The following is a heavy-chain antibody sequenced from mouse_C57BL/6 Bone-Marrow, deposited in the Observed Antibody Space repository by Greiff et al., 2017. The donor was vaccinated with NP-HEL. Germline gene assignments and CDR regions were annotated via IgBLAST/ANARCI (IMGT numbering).Heavy chain of an antibody. D-gene: IGHD3-2*02. J-gene: IGHJ3*01. V-gene: IGHV7-1*01. CDR1: GFTFSDFY. CDR3: ARDAVSSGSSWFAY. CDR2: SRNKANDYTT. Sequence: EVKLMESGGGLVQSGRSLRLSCATSGFTFSDFYMEWVRQAPGKGLEWIAASRNKANDYTTEYSASVKGRFIVSRDTSQSILYLQMNALRAEDTAIYYCARDAVSSGSSWFAYWGQGTLVTVSA.